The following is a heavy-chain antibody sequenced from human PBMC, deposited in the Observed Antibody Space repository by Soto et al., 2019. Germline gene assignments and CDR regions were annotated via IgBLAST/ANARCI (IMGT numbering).Heavy chain of an antibody. CDR2: MNPNSGNT. V-gene: IGHV1-8*01. CDR3: ARGRSGYYSWYYYYYGMDV. Sequence: ASVKVSCKASGYTFTSYDINWVRQATGQGLEWMGWMNPNSGNTGYAQKFQGRVTMTRNTSISTAYMELSSLRSEDTAVYYCARGRSGYYSWYYYYYGMDVWGQGTTVTVSS. J-gene: IGHJ6*02. CDR1: GYTFTSYD. D-gene: IGHD3-22*01.